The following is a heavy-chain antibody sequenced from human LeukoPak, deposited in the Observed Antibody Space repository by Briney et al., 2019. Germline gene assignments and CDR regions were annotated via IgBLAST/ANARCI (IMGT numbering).Heavy chain of an antibody. CDR1: DASITAYY. CDR3: ANKVYCSTTSCYHAGY. J-gene: IGHJ4*02. CDR2: IYHSGTT. Sequence: SETLSLTCTVSDASITAYYWNWIRQPPGKGLEWIGYIYHSGTTNYNPSLKSRVTISIDTSRNQFSLKLTSVTAADTAVYYCANKVYCSTTSCYHAGYWGQGTLVTVSS. V-gene: IGHV4-59*12. D-gene: IGHD2-2*01.